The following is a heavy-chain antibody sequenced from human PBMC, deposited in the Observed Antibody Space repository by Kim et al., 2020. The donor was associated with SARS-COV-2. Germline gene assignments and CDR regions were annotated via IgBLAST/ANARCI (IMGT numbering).Heavy chain of an antibody. J-gene: IGHJ6*02. CDR2: TYYRSKWYN. CDR1: GDSVSSNSAA. CDR3: ARLMTGAYGSGSYYNRFVADYYYYGMDV. V-gene: IGHV6-1*01. D-gene: IGHD3-10*01. Sequence: SQTLSLTCAISGDSVSSNSAAWNWIRQSPSRGLEWLGRTYYRSKWYNDYAVSVKSRITINPDTSKNQFSLQLNSVTPEDTAVYYCARLMTGAYGSGSYYNRFVADYYYYGMDVWGQGTTVTVSS.